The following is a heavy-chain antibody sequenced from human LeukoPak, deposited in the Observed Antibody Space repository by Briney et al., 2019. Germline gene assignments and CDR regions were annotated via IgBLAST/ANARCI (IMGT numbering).Heavy chain of an antibody. CDR3: ARGIVVVVAATPDDAFDI. J-gene: IGHJ3*02. CDR2: INPNSGVT. CDR1: GYTFTAYY. D-gene: IGHD2-15*01. Sequence: ASVKVSCKASGYTFTAYYIHWVRQAPGQGLEWMGWINPNSGVTNYAQKLQGRVTMTTDTSTSTAYMELRSLRSDDTAVYYCARGIVVVVAATPDDAFDIWGQGTMVTVSS. V-gene: IGHV1-2*02.